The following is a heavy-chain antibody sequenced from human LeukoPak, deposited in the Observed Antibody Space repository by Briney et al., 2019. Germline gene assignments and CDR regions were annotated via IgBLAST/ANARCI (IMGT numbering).Heavy chain of an antibody. CDR2: ISAYNGNT. Sequence: GASVKVSCKASVYTFTCYGISWVRQAPGQGLEWMGWISAYNGNTNDAQKLQGRVTMTTYTSTSTAYMEPRSLKSDDTAVYYCAVCIAAAGSSFDYWGQGTLVTVSS. CDR3: AVCIAAAGSSFDY. CDR1: VYTFTCYG. V-gene: IGHV1-18*01. J-gene: IGHJ4*02. D-gene: IGHD6-13*01.